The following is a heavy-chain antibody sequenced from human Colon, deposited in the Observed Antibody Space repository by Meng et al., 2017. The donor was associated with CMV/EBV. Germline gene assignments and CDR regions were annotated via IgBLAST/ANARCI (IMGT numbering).Heavy chain of an antibody. CDR3: ARDQGRYTNYVYY. Sequence: GGSLRLSCAASGFAFNIYAMSWVRQAPGKGLEWVSGLSDSSSNTYYADSVKGRFTISRDNSRNTLYLQMNSLKTEDSAVYYCARDQGRYTNYVYYWGQGTLVTVSS. V-gene: IGHV3-23*01. J-gene: IGHJ4*02. CDR1: GFAFNIYA. D-gene: IGHD5-18*01. CDR2: LSDSSSNT.